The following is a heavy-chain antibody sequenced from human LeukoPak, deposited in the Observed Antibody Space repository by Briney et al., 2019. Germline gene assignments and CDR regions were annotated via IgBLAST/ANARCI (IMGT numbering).Heavy chain of an antibody. CDR2: ISYDGSNK. J-gene: IGHJ6*02. Sequence: PGGPLRLSCAASGFTFSSYAMHWVRQAPGKGLEWVAVISYDGSNKYYADSVKGRFTISRDNSKNTLYLQMNSLRAEDTAVYYCARSMYPNTMTTLHYYYGMDVWGQGTTVTVSS. CDR1: GFTFSSYA. CDR3: ARSMYPNTMTTLHYYYGMDV. V-gene: IGHV3-30-3*01. D-gene: IGHD4-17*01.